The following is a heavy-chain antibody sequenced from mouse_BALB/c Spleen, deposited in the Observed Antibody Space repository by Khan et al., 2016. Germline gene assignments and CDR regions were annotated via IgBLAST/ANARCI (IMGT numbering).Heavy chain of an antibody. J-gene: IGHJ3*01. CDR3: ARLQYYYRFAY. CDR1: GFAFSRYW. CDR2: INPDSSTI. Sequence: EVKLLESGGGLVQPGGSLKLSCAASGFAFSRYWMSWVRPAPGKGLEWIGEINPDSSTIYYTPSLKDKFIISRDNAKNTLYLQMSKVRSEDTALYYCARLQYYYRFAYWGQGTLVTVSA. D-gene: IGHD6-1*01. V-gene: IGHV4-1*02.